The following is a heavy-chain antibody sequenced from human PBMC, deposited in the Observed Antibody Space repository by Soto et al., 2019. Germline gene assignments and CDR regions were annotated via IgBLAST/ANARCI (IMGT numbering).Heavy chain of an antibody. CDR2: IIPIFGTA. CDR1: GGTFSSYA. V-gene: IGHV1-69*01. J-gene: IGHJ5*02. D-gene: IGHD3-22*01. Sequence: QVQLVQSGAEVKKPGSSVKVSCNASGGTFSSYAISWVRQAPGQGLEWMGGIIPIFGTANYAQKFQGRVTITADESTSTGYMELSSLTSEDTAVYYCARQTYYYDSSGYDGRGYNWFDPWGQGTLVTVSS. CDR3: ARQTYYYDSSGYDGRGYNWFDP.